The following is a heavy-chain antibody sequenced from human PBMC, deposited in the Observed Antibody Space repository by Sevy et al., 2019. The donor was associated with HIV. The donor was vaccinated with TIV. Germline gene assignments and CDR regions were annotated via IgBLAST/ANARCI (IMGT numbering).Heavy chain of an antibody. J-gene: IGHJ4*01. CDR1: GFTFSDYY. D-gene: IGHD1-26*01. CDR3: TRDDIYSHPWEFDW. Sequence: ASVKVSCKASGFTFSDYYMHWVRQAPGQELEWMGWFNPNNGDSRSAQKFQGRVTLTGDMSISTAYMERTRLRSDDTAIYFCTRDDIYSHPWEFDWWGHGALVTVSS. CDR2: FNPNNGDS. V-gene: IGHV1-2*02.